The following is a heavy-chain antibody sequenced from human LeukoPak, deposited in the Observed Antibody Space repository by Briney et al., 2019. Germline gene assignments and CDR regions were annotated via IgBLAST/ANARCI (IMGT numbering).Heavy chain of an antibody. D-gene: IGHD3-16*01. V-gene: IGHV3-7*01. Sequence: GGSLRLSCAASGFTFSSYWMSWVRQAPGKGLEWVANIKQDGQEKYYVDSVKGRFTISRDNARNSLYLQMNSLRDEDTAVYYCARDFIRLSFDYWGQGILVTVSS. CDR2: IKQDGQEK. CDR3: ARDFIRLSFDY. CDR1: GFTFSSYW. J-gene: IGHJ4*02.